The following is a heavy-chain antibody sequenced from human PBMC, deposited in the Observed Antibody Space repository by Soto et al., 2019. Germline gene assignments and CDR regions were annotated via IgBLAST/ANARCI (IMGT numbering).Heavy chain of an antibody. J-gene: IGHJ3*02. V-gene: IGHV3-66*01. Sequence: PGGSPRLSCSTPGFTVSSNYMSWVRQAPGKGLEWVSVIYSGGGTYYADSVKGRFTISRDNSKNTLYLQMNSLRAEDTAVYYCARDGGRSSSWYDAFDIWGQGTMVTVSS. D-gene: IGHD6-13*01. CDR3: ARDGGRSSSWYDAFDI. CDR2: IYSGGGT. CDR1: GFTVSSNY.